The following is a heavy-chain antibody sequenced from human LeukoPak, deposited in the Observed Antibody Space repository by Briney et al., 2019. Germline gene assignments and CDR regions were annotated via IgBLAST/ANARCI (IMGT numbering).Heavy chain of an antibody. V-gene: IGHV3-30*02. CDR1: GFTFSSYG. Sequence: GGSLRLSCAASGFTFSSYGMHWVRQAPGKGLEWVAFIRYDGSNKYYADSVKGRFTISRDNSKNTLYLQMNSLRAEDTAVYYCARAGWSGYYRTVKKFDYWGQGTLVTVSS. D-gene: IGHD3-3*01. CDR2: IRYDGSNK. J-gene: IGHJ4*02. CDR3: ARAGWSGYYRTVKKFDY.